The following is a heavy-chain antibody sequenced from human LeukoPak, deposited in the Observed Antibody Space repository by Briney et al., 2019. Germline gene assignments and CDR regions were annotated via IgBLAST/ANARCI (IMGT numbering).Heavy chain of an antibody. CDR2: ISSSSGYI. CDR1: GFTFSSYG. CDR3: ARASTKGELFGGFDY. Sequence: KSGGSLRLSCAASGFTFSSYGMNWVRQAPGKGLEWVSSISSSSGYIYYADSVKGRFTISRDNAKNSLYLQMNSLRAEDTAVYYCARASTKGELFGGFDYWGQGTLVTVYS. D-gene: IGHD3-10*01. V-gene: IGHV3-21*01. J-gene: IGHJ4*02.